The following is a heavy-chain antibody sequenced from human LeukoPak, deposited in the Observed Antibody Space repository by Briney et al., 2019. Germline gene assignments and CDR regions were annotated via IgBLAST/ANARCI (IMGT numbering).Heavy chain of an antibody. Sequence: PSETLSLTCTVSGGSISSYYWNWIRQPPGKGLEWIGYIYYSGSTNYNPSLKSRVTISVDTSKNQFSLKLSSVTAADTAVYYCARDSAVSGYYYYGMDVWGQGTTVTVSS. CDR3: ARDSAVSGYYYYGMDV. CDR1: GGSISSYY. V-gene: IGHV4-59*01. D-gene: IGHD6-19*01. J-gene: IGHJ6*02. CDR2: IYYSGST.